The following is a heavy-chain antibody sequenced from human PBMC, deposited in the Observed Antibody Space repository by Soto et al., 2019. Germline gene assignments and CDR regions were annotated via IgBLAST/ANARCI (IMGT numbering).Heavy chain of an antibody. V-gene: IGHV4-59*01. CDR1: GGSISSYY. CDR2: IYYSGST. CDR3: ARGVRVDTAMAFDY. J-gene: IGHJ4*02. D-gene: IGHD5-18*01. Sequence: QVQLQESGPGLVKPSETLSLTCTVSGGSISSYYWSWIRQPPGKGLEWIGYIYYSGSTNYNPSLKSRVPISVDTSKNQFSLKLSSVTAADTAVYYCARGVRVDTAMAFDYWGQGTLVTVSS.